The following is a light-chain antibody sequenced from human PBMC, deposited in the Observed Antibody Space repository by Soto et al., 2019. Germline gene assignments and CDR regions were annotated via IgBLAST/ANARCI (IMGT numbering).Light chain of an antibody. J-gene: IGKJ3*01. CDR2: SAS. Sequence: ESVLTQSPGTLSLSPGERATLSCRASQSISSNFLAWYQQKPGQAPRLLIYSASTRATGVPDRFSGSGSGTHFTLTITRLEPEDFAIYICQNYNLSFGPGTKVDIK. CDR1: QSISSNF. CDR3: QNYNLS. V-gene: IGKV3-20*01.